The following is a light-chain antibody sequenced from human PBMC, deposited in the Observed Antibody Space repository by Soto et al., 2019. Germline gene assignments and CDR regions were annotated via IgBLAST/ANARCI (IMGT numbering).Light chain of an antibody. Sequence: ETVMTQSPATLSVSPGERATLSCRASHSVGINVAWYQQKPGQAPRLLIYDASTRATGIPDRFTGGGSGTDFTLTITRLEPEDFAVYFCQQYDRSPWTFGQGTKVDIK. CDR3: QQYDRSPWT. J-gene: IGKJ1*01. V-gene: IGKV3D-15*01. CDR2: DAS. CDR1: HSVGIN.